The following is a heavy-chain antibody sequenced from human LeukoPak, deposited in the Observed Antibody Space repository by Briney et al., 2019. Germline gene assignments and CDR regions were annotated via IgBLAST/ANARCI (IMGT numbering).Heavy chain of an antibody. D-gene: IGHD1-7*01. Sequence: GGSLRLSCAASGFTVSSNYMSWVRQAPGKGLEWVSVIYSGGTTYYADSVKGRFTISRDNSKNTLYLQMNSLRAEDTAVYYCARGPRYNWNYALDPWGQGTLVTVSS. CDR1: GFTVSSNY. CDR3: ARGPRYNWNYALDP. J-gene: IGHJ5*02. CDR2: IYSGGTT. V-gene: IGHV3-66*01.